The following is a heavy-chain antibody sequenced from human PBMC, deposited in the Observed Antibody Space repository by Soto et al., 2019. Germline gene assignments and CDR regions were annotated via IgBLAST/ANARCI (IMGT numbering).Heavy chain of an antibody. J-gene: IGHJ4*02. D-gene: IGHD2-15*01. Sequence: GGSLRLSCAASGFTFSSYAMSWVRQAPGKGLEWVSAISGSGGSTYYADSVKGRFTISRDNSKNTLYLQMNSLRAEDTAVYYCAKGNWDIVVVVAGDYYFDYWGQGTLVTVSS. V-gene: IGHV3-23*01. CDR1: GFTFSSYA. CDR3: AKGNWDIVVVVAGDYYFDY. CDR2: ISGSGGST.